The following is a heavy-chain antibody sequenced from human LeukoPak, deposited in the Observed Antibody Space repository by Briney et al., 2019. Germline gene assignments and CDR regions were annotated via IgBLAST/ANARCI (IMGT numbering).Heavy chain of an antibody. Sequence: GSLRLSCAASGFTFRSYWMSWVRQAPGKGLEWVANIKQDGSEKYYVDSVKGRFTISRDNAKNSLYLQMNSLRAEDTAVYYCAREDGYNFPYYFDYWGQGTLVTVSS. J-gene: IGHJ4*02. D-gene: IGHD5-24*01. CDR2: IKQDGSEK. CDR1: GFTFRSYW. CDR3: AREDGYNFPYYFDY. V-gene: IGHV3-7*01.